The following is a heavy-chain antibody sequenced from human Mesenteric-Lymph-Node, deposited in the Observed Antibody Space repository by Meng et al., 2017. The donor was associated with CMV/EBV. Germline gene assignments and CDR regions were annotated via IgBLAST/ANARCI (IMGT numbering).Heavy chain of an antibody. CDR3: ARVSRGITGTRGGLNWFDP. CDR1: TFTGYY. J-gene: IGHJ5*02. Sequence: TFTGYYMHWVRQAPGQGLEWMGWINPNSGGTNSAQKFQGRATMTRDTSISTAYMELSRLRSDDTAVYYCARVSRGITGTRGGLNWFDPWGQGTLVTVSS. V-gene: IGHV1-2*02. D-gene: IGHD1-20*01. CDR2: INPNSGGT.